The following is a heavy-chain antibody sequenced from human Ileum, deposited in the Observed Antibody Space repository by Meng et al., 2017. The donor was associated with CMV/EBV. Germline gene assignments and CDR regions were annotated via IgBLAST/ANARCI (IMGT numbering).Heavy chain of an antibody. CDR2: ISSDGSSI. Sequence: AASGFTIRGHWMHWVRQAPGKGLVWVSRISSDGSSINYADSVKGRFTISRDNAKNTLYLQMSSLRTEDTAVYYCTKGVNAAYGLFDYWGQGALVTVSS. V-gene: IGHV3-74*01. CDR3: TKGVNAAYGLFDY. D-gene: IGHD4-17*01. CDR1: GFTIRGHW. J-gene: IGHJ4*02.